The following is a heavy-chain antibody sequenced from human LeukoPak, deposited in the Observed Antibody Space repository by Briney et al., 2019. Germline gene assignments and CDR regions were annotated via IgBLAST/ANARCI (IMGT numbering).Heavy chain of an antibody. CDR2: INPNSGGT. J-gene: IGHJ4*02. V-gene: IGHV1-2*02. D-gene: IGHD1-20*01. Sequence: ASVKVSCKASGYTFTGYYMHWVRQAPGQGREWMGWINPNSGGTNYAQKFQGRVTMTRDTSISTAYMELSRLRSDDTAVYYCAGLTVAARGMTGYWGQGTLVTVSS. CDR1: GYTFTGYY. CDR3: AGLTVAARGMTGY.